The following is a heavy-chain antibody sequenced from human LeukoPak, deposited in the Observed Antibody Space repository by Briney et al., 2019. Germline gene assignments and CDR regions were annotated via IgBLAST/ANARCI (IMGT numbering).Heavy chain of an antibody. CDR1: GYTFSAYY. Sequence: ASVKVSCKASGYTFSAYYMHWVRQAPGQGLEWMGWINPNNGGTKYAQKFQGRVTMTRDTSISTAYMELSSLRSEDTAVYYCAREYGGTSQFDYWGQGTLVTVSS. D-gene: IGHD4-23*01. V-gene: IGHV1-2*02. J-gene: IGHJ4*02. CDR3: AREYGGTSQFDY. CDR2: INPNNGGT.